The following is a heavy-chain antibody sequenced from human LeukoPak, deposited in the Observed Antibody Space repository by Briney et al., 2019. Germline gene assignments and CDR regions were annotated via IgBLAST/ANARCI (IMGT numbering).Heavy chain of an antibody. CDR2: ISGSGGST. CDR1: GFTFSSYA. CDR3: AKSRVITYYYFDY. D-gene: IGHD3-22*01. V-gene: IGHV3-23*01. Sequence: PRGSLRLSCAASGFTFSSYAMNWVRQAPGKGLEWVSAISGSGGSTYYADSVKGRFTISRDNSKNTLYLLMNSLRAEDTAVYYCAKSRVITYYYFDYWGQGTLVTVSS. J-gene: IGHJ4*02.